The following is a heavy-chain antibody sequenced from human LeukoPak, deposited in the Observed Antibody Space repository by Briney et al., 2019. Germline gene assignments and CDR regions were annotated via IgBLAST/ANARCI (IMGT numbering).Heavy chain of an antibody. V-gene: IGHV4-34*01. D-gene: IGHD3-10*01. CDR2: INHSGST. J-gene: IGHJ6*02. CDR3: ARGRGSDNGYYYYYGMDV. Sequence: SETLSLTCAVYGGSFSGYYWSWIRQPPGKGLEWIGEINHSGSTNYNPSLKSRVTISVDTSKNQFSLKLSSVTAADTAVYYCARGRGSDNGYYYYYGMDVWGQGTTVTVSS. CDR1: GGSFSGYY.